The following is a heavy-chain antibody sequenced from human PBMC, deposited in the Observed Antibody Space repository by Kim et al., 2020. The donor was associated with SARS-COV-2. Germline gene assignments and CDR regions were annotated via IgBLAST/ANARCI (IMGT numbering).Heavy chain of an antibody. CDR3: ATLPAEGELPYYYFDY. Sequence: GGSLRLSCAASGFTFSSYAMSWVRQAPGKGLEWVSAISGSGGSTYYADSVKGRFTISRDNSKNTLYLQMNSLRAEDTAVYYCATLPAEGELPYYYFDYWGQGTLVTVSS. CDR1: GFTFSSYA. V-gene: IGHV3-23*01. CDR2: ISGSGGST. J-gene: IGHJ4*02. D-gene: IGHD3-10*01.